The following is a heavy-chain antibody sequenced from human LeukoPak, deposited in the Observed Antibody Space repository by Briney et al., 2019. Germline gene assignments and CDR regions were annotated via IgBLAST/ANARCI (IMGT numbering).Heavy chain of an antibody. CDR1: GGSISSYY. V-gene: IGHV4-59*08. CDR2: IYYSGST. J-gene: IGHJ4*02. D-gene: IGHD1-26*01. Sequence: SETLSLTCTVSGGSISSYYWSWIRQPPGKGLEWIGYIYYSGSTNYNPSLKSRVTISVDTSKNQFSLKLNSVTAADTAVYYCARRGAYYGNFDYWGQGTLVTVSS. CDR3: ARRGAYYGNFDY.